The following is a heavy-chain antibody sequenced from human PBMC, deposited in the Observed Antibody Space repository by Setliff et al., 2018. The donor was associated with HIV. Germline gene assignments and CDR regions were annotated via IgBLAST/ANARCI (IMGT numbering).Heavy chain of an antibody. CDR1: GGSISSGGYS. J-gene: IGHJ3*02. D-gene: IGHD2-15*01. CDR2: IYHSGST. V-gene: IGHV4-30-2*01. Sequence: PSETLSLTCAVSGGSISSGGYSWSWIRQPPGKGLEWIGYIYHSGSTYYNPSLKSRVTISVDRSKNQFSLKLSSVTAADTAVYYCARAEGYCSGGSCYRVPFAFDIWGQGTMVTV. CDR3: ARAEGYCSGGSCYRVPFAFDI.